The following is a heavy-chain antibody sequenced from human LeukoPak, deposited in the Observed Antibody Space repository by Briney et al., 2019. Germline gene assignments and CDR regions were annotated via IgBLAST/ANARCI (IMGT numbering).Heavy chain of an antibody. CDR1: GGSFSGYY. Sequence: RPSETLSLTCAVYGGSFSGYYWSWIRQPPGKGLEWLGEINHSGSTNYNPSLKSRVTISVDTSKNQFSLKLSSVTAADTAVYYCARSPWFGELLTMDVWGQGTTVTVSS. D-gene: IGHD3-10*01. CDR2: INHSGST. V-gene: IGHV4-34*01. CDR3: ARSPWFGELLTMDV. J-gene: IGHJ6*02.